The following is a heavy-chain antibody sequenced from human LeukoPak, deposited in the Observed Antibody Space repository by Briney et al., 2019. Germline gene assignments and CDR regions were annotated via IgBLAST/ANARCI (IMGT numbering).Heavy chain of an antibody. CDR2: INHSGST. J-gene: IGHJ4*02. V-gene: IGHV4-34*01. CDR3: ARGRTAHDY. CDR1: GGSFSGYY. Sequence: EALSLTCAVYGGSFSGYYWSWIRQPPGKGLEWIGEINHSGSTNYNPSLKSRVTISVDTSKNQFSLKLSSVTAADTAVYYCARGRTAHDYWGQGTLVTVSS. D-gene: IGHD2-21*02.